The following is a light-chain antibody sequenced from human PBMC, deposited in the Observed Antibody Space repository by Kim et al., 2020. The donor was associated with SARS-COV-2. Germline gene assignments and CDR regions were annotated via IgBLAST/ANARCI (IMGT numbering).Light chain of an antibody. CDR3: NSRDISGNHVV. CDR2: GKN. CDR1: SLRSDY. J-gene: IGLJ2*01. V-gene: IGLV3-19*01. Sequence: ALGQTVRITCQGDSLRSDYASWYQQKPGQAPVLVIYGKNNRPSGIPDRFSGSSSGNTASLTITGAQAEDEADYYCNSRDISGNHVVFGGGTQLTVL.